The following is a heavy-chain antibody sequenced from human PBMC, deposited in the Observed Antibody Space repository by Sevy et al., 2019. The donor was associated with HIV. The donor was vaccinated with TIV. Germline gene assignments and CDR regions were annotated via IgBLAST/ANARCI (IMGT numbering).Heavy chain of an antibody. CDR1: GDTFTNNY. J-gene: IGHJ4*02. V-gene: IGHV1-46*01. Sequence: KAGASVKVSCKASGDTFTNNYIHWVRQAPGQGLEWMGMVDPSAGNTTYAQKFQGRVTMTRDTSTSILYMDLSSLRSEDTAVYYCVRADPDQHFDSWGQGTLVTVSS. CDR3: VRADPDQHFDS. CDR2: VDPSAGNT.